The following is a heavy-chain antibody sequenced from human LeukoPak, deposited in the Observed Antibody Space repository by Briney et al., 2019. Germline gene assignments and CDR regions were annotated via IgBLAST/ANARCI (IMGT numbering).Heavy chain of an antibody. V-gene: IGHV1-69*01. CDR1: GGTFCSYA. Sequence: ASVKVSCKASGGTFCSYAISWVRQAPGQGLEWLGGIIPIFGTANYAQKFQGRVTITADESTSTAYMELSSLRSEDTAVYYCAKAAVLLWFGEYIPEPDYFDYWGQGTLVTVSS. J-gene: IGHJ4*02. D-gene: IGHD3-10*01. CDR2: IIPIFGTA. CDR3: AKAAVLLWFGEYIPEPDYFDY.